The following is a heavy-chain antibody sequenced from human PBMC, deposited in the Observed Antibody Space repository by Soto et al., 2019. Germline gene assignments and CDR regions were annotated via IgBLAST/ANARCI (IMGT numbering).Heavy chain of an antibody. CDR1: GFTFSNHR. V-gene: IGHV3-74*01. Sequence: PGGSLRLSCAASGFTFSNHRMHWVRQVPGKGLVWVSCIESDGSRTTYADSVKGRFTISRDNAKNTVYLQMNSLRVDDTAVYYCARHTPAISISDHWGQGTLVTVSS. D-gene: IGHD2-15*01. CDR2: IESDGSRT. CDR3: ARHTPAISISDH. J-gene: IGHJ4*02.